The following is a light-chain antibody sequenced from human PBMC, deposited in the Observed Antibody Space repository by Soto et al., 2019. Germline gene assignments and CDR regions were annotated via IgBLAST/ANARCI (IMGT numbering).Light chain of an antibody. V-gene: IGKV3D-15*01. Sequence: EIVMTQSPATLSVSPGERATLSCRASQSTSGTLAWYQQKPGQTPRLLIYDASNRAAGIPARFSGSGSGTDFTLTISSLQSEDFAVYYCQQYNNWPRTFGQGTKVDIK. CDR1: QSTSGT. J-gene: IGKJ1*01. CDR2: DAS. CDR3: QQYNNWPRT.